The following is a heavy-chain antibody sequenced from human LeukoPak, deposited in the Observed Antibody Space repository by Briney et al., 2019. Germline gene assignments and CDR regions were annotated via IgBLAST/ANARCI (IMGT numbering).Heavy chain of an antibody. CDR2: VNHSGNT. CDR3: ARQGSGSSYYYYTLPY. Sequence: SETLSLTCAVYGXSLSGYYWSWIRQPPRKGLEGIGEVNHSGNTNYNPSLKSRVTMSVDTSNNHFYLELISVTAADTAVYYCARQGSGSSYYYYTLPYWGQGTLVTVSS. J-gene: IGHJ4*02. V-gene: IGHV4-34*01. CDR1: GXSLSGYY. D-gene: IGHD1-26*01.